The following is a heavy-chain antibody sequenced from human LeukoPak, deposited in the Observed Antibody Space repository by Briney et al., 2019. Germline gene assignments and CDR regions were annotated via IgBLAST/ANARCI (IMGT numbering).Heavy chain of an antibody. CDR3: AKGGVRWLNPWGAFDI. CDR2: ISYDGSNK. Sequence: GGSLRLSCAASGFTFSSYGMHWVRQAPGKGLEWVAVISYDGSNKYYADSVKGRFTISRDNSKNTLYLQMNSLRAEDTAVYYCAKGGVRWLNPWGAFDIWGQGTMVTVSS. V-gene: IGHV3-30*18. D-gene: IGHD4-23*01. CDR1: GFTFSSYG. J-gene: IGHJ3*02.